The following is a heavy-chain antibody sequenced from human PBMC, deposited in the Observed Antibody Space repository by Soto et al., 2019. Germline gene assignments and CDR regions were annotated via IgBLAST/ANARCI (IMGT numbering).Heavy chain of an antibody. Sequence: QVQLQESGPGLVKPSGTLSLTCAVSSGSISSSNWWSWVRQPPGKGLEWIGEINHSGSTNYNPSLKSRVTISVDKSKNQFSLKMSSVTAADTAVYYCASLTGTPQRVWFDPWGQGTLVTVSS. CDR3: ASLTGTPQRVWFDP. D-gene: IGHD1-20*01. CDR1: SGSISSSNW. J-gene: IGHJ5*02. V-gene: IGHV4-4*02. CDR2: INHSGST.